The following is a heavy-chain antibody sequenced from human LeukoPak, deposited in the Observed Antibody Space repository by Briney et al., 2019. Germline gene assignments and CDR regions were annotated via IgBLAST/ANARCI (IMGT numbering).Heavy chain of an antibody. CDR3: ARQTMDIVVVVAATRSEFSNWFDP. CDR2: IYYSGST. J-gene: IGHJ5*02. D-gene: IGHD2-15*01. V-gene: IGHV4-39*01. CDR1: GGSISSSSYY. Sequence: PSETLSLTCTVSGGSISSSSYYWGWIRQPPGKGLEWIGSIYYSGSTNYNPSLKSRVTISVDTSKNQFSLKLSSVTAADTAVCYCARQTMDIVVVVAATRSEFSNWFDPWGQGTLVTVSS.